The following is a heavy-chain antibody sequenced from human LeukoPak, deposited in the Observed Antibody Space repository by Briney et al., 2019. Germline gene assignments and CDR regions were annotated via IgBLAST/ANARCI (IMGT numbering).Heavy chain of an antibody. J-gene: IGHJ4*02. CDR1: GGSFSGYY. CDR2: VYYNGST. V-gene: IGHV4-34*01. D-gene: IGHD6-13*01. Sequence: SETLSLTCAVYGGSFSGYYWSWIRQPPGKGPEWIGSVYYNGSTNYNPSLKSRVTISVDTSKNQFSLKLSSVTAADTAVYYCARVGSSSVYWGQGTLVAVSS. CDR3: ARVGSSSVY.